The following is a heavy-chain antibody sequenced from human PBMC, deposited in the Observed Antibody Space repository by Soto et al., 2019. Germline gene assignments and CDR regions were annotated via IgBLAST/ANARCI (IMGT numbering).Heavy chain of an antibody. CDR2: ISDSDGRT. D-gene: IGHD6-6*01. CDR1: GFTFGTYA. V-gene: IGHV3-23*01. Sequence: EVQLLESGGGLVQPGGSLRLSCAASGFTFGTYAMAWIRQAPGKGLEWVSAISDSDGRTYHADSVKGRFTISRDNFKNTLYLQMNRLRSEDTAVYYCARIWGSNSGYYYYGMDIWGQGTTVTVSS. J-gene: IGHJ6*02. CDR3: ARIWGSNSGYYYYGMDI.